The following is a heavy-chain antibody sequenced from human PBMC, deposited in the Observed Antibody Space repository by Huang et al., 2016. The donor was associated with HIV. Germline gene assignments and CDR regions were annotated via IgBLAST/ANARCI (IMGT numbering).Heavy chain of an antibody. V-gene: IGHV3-74*01. D-gene: IGHD3-22*01. CDR3: ARDPRIQSWLNYFDS. CDR2: INSDGSST. CDR1: GFSISSYW. Sequence: EVQLVESGGGLVQPGGSLRLSCAASGFSISSYWMHWVRQAPGKGLVWVSLINSDGSSTSYAESVKGRFIISRDNAKNTLYLQMNSLRAEDTALYYCARDPRIQSWLNYFDSWGQGTLVSVSS. J-gene: IGHJ4*02.